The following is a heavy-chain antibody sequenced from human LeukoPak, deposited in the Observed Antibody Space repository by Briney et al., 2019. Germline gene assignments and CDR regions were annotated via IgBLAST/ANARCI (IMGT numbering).Heavy chain of an antibody. CDR1: GFTFSSYA. D-gene: IGHD1-26*01. V-gene: IGHV3-23*01. J-gene: IGHJ6*02. CDR3: AKVNPGATTALYYYYYGMDV. Sequence: GGSLRLSCAASGFTFSSYAMSWVRQAPGKGLEWVSAISGSGGSTYYADSVKGRFTISRDNSKNTLYLQMNSLRAEDTAVYYCAKVNPGATTALYYYYYGMDVWGQGTTVTVSS. CDR2: ISGSGGST.